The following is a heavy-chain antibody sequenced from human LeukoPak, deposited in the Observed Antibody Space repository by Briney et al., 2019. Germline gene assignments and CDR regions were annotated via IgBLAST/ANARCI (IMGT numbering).Heavy chain of an antibody. D-gene: IGHD6-13*01. V-gene: IGHV3-23*01. CDR1: AFTLSSYA. CDR2: ISGSGGST. CDR3: AKDRYSSSWYFDY. J-gene: IGHJ4*02. Sequence: GGSLRPSCAVSAFTLSSYAMSWVRQPPGKGMEWVSAISGSGGSTYYADSVKGRFTISRDNSKNTLYLQMNSLRAEGTAVYYCAKDRYSSSWYFDYWGQGTLVTVSS.